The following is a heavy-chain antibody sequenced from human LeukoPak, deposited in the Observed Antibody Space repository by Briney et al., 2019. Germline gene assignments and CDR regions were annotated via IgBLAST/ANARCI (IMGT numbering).Heavy chain of an antibody. Sequence: GESLKISCKGSGYSFTSYWVGWVRQMPGKGLEWMGWISAYNGNTNYAQKLQGRVTMTTDTSTSTAYMELRSLRSDDTAVYYCARGYGLWGQGTLVTVSS. CDR1: GYSFTSYW. CDR3: ARGYGL. D-gene: IGHD3/OR15-3a*01. V-gene: IGHV1-18*04. CDR2: ISAYNGNT. J-gene: IGHJ4*02.